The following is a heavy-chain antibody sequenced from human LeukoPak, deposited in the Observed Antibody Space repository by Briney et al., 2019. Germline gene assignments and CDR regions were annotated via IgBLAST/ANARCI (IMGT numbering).Heavy chain of an antibody. V-gene: IGHV3-48*01. CDR3: AKGLKVVAGSGPVDYYYYMDV. D-gene: IGHD6-19*01. CDR2: ISSSSSTI. CDR1: GFTFSSYS. J-gene: IGHJ6*03. Sequence: PGGSLRLSCAASGFTFSSYSMNWVRQAPGKGLEWVSYISSSSSTIYYADSVKGRFTISRDNSKNTLYLQMNSLRAEDTAVYYCAKGLKVVAGSGPVDYYYYMDVWGKGTTVTISS.